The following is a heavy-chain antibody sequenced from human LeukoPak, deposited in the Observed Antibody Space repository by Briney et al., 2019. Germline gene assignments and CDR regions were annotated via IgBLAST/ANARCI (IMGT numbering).Heavy chain of an antibody. CDR3: ARDSYYSSSSLGFDY. D-gene: IGHD6-6*01. Sequence: ASVKVSCKASGYTFTSYYMHWVRQAPGQGLEWMGIINPSGGSTSYAQKFQGRVTMTRDMSASTVYMELSSLRSEDTAVYYCARDSYYSSSSLGFDYWGQGTLVTVSS. V-gene: IGHV1-46*01. CDR1: GYTFTSYY. CDR2: INPSGGST. J-gene: IGHJ4*02.